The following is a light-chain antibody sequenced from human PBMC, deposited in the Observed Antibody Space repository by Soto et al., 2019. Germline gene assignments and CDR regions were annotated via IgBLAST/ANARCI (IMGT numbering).Light chain of an antibody. J-gene: IGKJ5*01. CDR2: GAS. CDR1: QSVSSN. CDR3: QQYNNWIT. V-gene: IGKV3-15*01. Sequence: EIVMTQSPATLSVSPGERATLSCRASQSVSSNLAWYQQKPGQAPRLLIYGASTRATGIPARFSGSGSGTEFTLTIGSLQSEDLAVYYCQQYNNWITFGQGTRLEIK.